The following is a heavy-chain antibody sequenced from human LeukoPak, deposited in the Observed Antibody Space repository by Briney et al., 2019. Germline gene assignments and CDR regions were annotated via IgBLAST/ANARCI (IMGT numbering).Heavy chain of an antibody. Sequence: SETLSLTCTVSGGSISSYYWSWIRQPPGKGLEWIGYIYYSGSTNYNPSLKSRVTISVDTSKNQFSLKLSSVTAADTAVYYCAREEVRGTDAFDIWGQGTMVTVSS. J-gene: IGHJ3*02. V-gene: IGHV4-59*12. CDR1: GGSISSYY. D-gene: IGHD3-10*01. CDR2: IYYSGST. CDR3: AREEVRGTDAFDI.